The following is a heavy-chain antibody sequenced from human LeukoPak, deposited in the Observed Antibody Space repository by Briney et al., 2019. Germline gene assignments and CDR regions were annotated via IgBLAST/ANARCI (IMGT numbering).Heavy chain of an antibody. Sequence: PGRSLRLSCAASGFTFSSYAMHWVRQAPGKGLEWVAVISYDGSNKYYADSVKGRFTISRDNSKNTLYLQMNSLRAEDTVVYYCARDLIQLWLRGFIGCWGQGTLVTVSS. J-gene: IGHJ4*02. V-gene: IGHV3-30*04. D-gene: IGHD5-18*01. CDR3: ARDLIQLWLRGFIGC. CDR1: GFTFSSYA. CDR2: ISYDGSNK.